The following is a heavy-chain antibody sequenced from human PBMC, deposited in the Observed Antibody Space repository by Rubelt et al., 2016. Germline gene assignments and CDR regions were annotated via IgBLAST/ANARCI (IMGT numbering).Heavy chain of an antibody. CDR3: ARVLSSTVTTFQY. V-gene: IGHV3-33*01. CDR1: GFTFSRTG. D-gene: IGHD4-11*01. Sequence: VQRVESGGGVVQPGRSLRLSCAASGFTFSRTGMQWVRQTPDKGLEWVAVIWSDGIRQWYRDSVKGRFIISRDNPKNTVYLQMNGLRAEDTAVYYCARVLSSTVTTFQYWGQGTLVTVSS. CDR2: IWSDGIRQ. J-gene: IGHJ1*01.